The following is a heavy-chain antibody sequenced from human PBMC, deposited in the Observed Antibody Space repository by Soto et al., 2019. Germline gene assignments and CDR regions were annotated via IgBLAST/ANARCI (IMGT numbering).Heavy chain of an antibody. CDR3: AKVRIAAAGYSPLLYSYGIHV. Sequence: QVQLVESGGGVVQPGRSLRLSCAASGFTFSSYGMHWVRQAPGKGLEWVAVISYDGSNKYYADSVKGRFTISRDNSKNXLXLXXTRLRAEDTAVYYCAKVRIAAAGYSPLLYSYGIHVWGHGTTVTVSS. V-gene: IGHV3-30*18. J-gene: IGHJ6*02. CDR1: GFTFSSYG. CDR2: ISYDGSNK. D-gene: IGHD6-13*01.